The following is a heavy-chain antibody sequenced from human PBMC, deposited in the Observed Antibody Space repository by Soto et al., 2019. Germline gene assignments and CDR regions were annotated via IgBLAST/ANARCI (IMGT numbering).Heavy chain of an antibody. Sequence: SGPTLVNPTETLTLTCTVSGFSLASGKVGVTWISQPPGKAQEWLAHIFSNVEKSYRTSLKDRLTISEDTSKSQVVLTMTNVDPVDTATYYCAQILFGRSVAGGYFYMDVWGKGTTVTVSS. CDR3: AQILFGRSVAGGYFYMDV. V-gene: IGHV2-26*01. CDR1: GFSLASGKVG. D-gene: IGHD6-19*01. J-gene: IGHJ6*03. CDR2: IFSNVEK.